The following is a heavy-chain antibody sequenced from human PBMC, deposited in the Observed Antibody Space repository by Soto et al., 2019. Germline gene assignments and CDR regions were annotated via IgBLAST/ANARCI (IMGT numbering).Heavy chain of an antibody. CDR3: ARDTGNYYDSSGYYYFDY. J-gene: IGHJ4*02. V-gene: IGHV3-30-3*01. Sequence: GRSLRLSCAASGLTFSSYAMHWVRQAQGKGLEWVAVISYDGSNKYYADSVKGRFTISRDNSKNTLYLQMNSLRAEDTAVYYCARDTGNYYDSSGYYYFDYWGQGTLVTVSS. CDR2: ISYDGSNK. CDR1: GLTFSSYA. D-gene: IGHD3-22*01.